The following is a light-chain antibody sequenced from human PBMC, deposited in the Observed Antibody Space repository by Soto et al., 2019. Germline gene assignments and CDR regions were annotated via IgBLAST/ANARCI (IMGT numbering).Light chain of an antibody. Sequence: IVLTQSPGTLSLSPGERATLSCRASLSISNNYLAWYQQKPGQAPRLLIYDASGRATGIPDRFSGSGSGTDFTLTISRLEPEDFAVYFCPQYSSSPRTFGLGTKVDIK. J-gene: IGKJ1*01. CDR1: LSISNNY. V-gene: IGKV3-20*01. CDR3: PQYSSSPRT. CDR2: DAS.